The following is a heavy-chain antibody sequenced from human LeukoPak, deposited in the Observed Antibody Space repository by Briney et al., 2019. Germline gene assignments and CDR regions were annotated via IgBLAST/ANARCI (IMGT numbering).Heavy chain of an antibody. Sequence: GGSLRLSCAASGFTFNNYALTWVRQTPGKGLECVSAISGDGVSPYYADSVRGRFTISRDNAKNSLYLQMNSLRAEDTAVYYCARWSLGDYWGQGTLVTVSS. J-gene: IGHJ4*02. CDR3: ARWSLGDY. V-gene: IGHV3-23*01. D-gene: IGHD1-26*01. CDR2: ISGDGVSP. CDR1: GFTFNNYA.